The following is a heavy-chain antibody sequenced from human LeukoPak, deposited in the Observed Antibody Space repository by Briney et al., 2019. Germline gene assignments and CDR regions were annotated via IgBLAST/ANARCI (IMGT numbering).Heavy chain of an antibody. CDR3: ARVSIAARSPYYYGMDV. J-gene: IGHJ6*02. Sequence: SVNVSCKASGGTFSSYAISWVRQAPGQGLEWMGGIIPIFGTANYAQKFQGRVTIIADESTSTAYMELSSLRSEDTAVYYCARVSIAARSPYYYGMDVWGQGTTVTVSS. CDR1: GGTFSSYA. CDR2: IIPIFGTA. V-gene: IGHV1-69*01. D-gene: IGHD6-6*01.